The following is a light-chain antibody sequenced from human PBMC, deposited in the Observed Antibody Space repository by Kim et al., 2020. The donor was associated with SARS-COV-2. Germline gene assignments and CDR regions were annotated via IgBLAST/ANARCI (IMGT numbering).Light chain of an antibody. J-gene: IGKJ2*01. CDR1: QSVSSS. V-gene: IGKV3D-15*01. CDR3: QQYYNWPPYT. CDR2: GAS. Sequence: VSPGERATLSCRASQSVSSSLAWYQQKPGQAPRLLIYGASTRATGIPARFSGSGSGTEFTLTISSLQSEDFALYYCQQYYNWPPYTFGQGTKLEI.